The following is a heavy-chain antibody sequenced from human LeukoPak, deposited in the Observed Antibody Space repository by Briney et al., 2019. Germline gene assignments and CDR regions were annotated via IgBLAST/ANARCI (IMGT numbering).Heavy chain of an antibody. V-gene: IGHV4-28*01. CDR2: ISYSGNT. Sequence: PSEALSLTCAVSGYSISNSNWWGWIRQPPGKGLEWIGYISYSGNTYYNPSLKSRVTMSVDTSKNQFSLKLSSVTAVDTAVYYCARSPVTSREQQLVLGFFDYWGQGTLVTVSS. CDR1: GYSISNSNW. J-gene: IGHJ4*02. D-gene: IGHD6-13*01. CDR3: ARSPVTSREQQLVLGFFDY.